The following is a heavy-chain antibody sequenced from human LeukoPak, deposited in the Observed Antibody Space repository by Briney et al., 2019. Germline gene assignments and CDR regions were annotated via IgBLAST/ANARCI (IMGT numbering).Heavy chain of an antibody. CDR2: MNPNSGNT. Sequence: ASVKVSCKASGYTFTSYDINWVRQATGQGLEWMGWMNPNSGNTGYAQKFQGRVTMTRNTSISTAYMELSSLRSEDTAVYYCAREGTWFGELLSWNAFDIWGQGTMVTVSS. CDR3: AREGTWFGELLSWNAFDI. CDR1: GYTFTSYD. J-gene: IGHJ3*02. D-gene: IGHD3-10*01. V-gene: IGHV1-8*01.